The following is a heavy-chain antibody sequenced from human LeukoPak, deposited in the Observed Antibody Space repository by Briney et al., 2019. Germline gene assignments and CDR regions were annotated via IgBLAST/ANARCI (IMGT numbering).Heavy chain of an antibody. CDR1: GYTFTSYG. Sequence: ASVKVSCKASGYTFTSYGISWVRQAPGQGLEWMGWISAYNGNTNYAQKLQGRVTMTTDTSTSTAYMELRSLRSDDTAVYYCAWSGYSVLDYYYYYGMDVSGEGTTVTASS. V-gene: IGHV1-18*01. CDR3: AWSGYSVLDYYYYYGMDV. D-gene: IGHD3-3*01. J-gene: IGHJ6*02. CDR2: ISAYNGNT.